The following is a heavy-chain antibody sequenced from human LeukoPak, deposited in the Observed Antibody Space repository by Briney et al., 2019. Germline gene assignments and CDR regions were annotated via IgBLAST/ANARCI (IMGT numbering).Heavy chain of an antibody. CDR2: IYHSGST. Sequence: PSETLSLTCAVSGYSISSGYYWGWIRQPPGKGLEWIGSIYHSGSTYYNPSLKSRVTISVDTSKNHFSLKLSSVTAADTAVYYCARTYCSSTSCYQGISDYWGQGTLVTVSS. V-gene: IGHV4-38-2*01. CDR1: GYSISSGYY. D-gene: IGHD2-2*01. CDR3: ARTYCSSTSCYQGISDY. J-gene: IGHJ4*02.